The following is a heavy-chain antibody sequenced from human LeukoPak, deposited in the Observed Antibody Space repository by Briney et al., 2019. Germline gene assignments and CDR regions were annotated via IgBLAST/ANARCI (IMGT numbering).Heavy chain of an antibody. CDR2: IRSKAYGGTT. D-gene: IGHD2-2*01. Sequence: AGGSLRLSCTASGFTFGDYAMSWVRQAPGKGLEWVGFIRSKAYGGTTEYAASVKGRFTISRDDSKSIAYLQMNSLKTEDTAVYYCTRARSHQLPPGYWGQGTLVTVSS. CDR3: TRARSHQLPPGY. V-gene: IGHV3-49*04. J-gene: IGHJ4*02. CDR1: GFTFGDYA.